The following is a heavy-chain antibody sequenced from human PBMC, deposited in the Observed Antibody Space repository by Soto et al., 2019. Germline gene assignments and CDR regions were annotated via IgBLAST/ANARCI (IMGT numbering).Heavy chain of an antibody. CDR1: GFTFSNNG. Sequence: QVQLVESGGGVVQPGRSLRLSCAASGFTFSNNGMHWVRQAPGKGVEWVAVIWNDGTNKYYVDSVRGRFTISRDDSKNTLYLEMNSLRAEDTGVYYCAKDMAAAAHQGDAFDIWGLGTMVSVSA. CDR3: AKDMAAAAHQGDAFDI. J-gene: IGHJ3*02. CDR2: IWNDGTNK. V-gene: IGHV3-33*03. D-gene: IGHD6-13*01.